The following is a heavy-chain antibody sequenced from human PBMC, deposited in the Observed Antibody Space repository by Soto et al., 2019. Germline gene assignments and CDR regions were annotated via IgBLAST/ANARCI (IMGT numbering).Heavy chain of an antibody. J-gene: IGHJ5*02. V-gene: IGHV4-39*02. D-gene: IGHD1-7*01. Sequence: SETLSLTCTVSGGSISSSSYYWGWIRQPPGKWLEWIGSIYYSGSTYYNPSLKSRVTISVDTSKNQFSLKLSSVTAADTAVYYCARDFERLTGTHTWGQGTLVTVST. CDR3: ARDFERLTGTHT. CDR2: IYYSGST. CDR1: GGSISSSSYY.